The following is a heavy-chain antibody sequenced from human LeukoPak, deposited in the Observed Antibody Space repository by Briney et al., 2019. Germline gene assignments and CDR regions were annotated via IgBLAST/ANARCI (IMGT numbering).Heavy chain of an antibody. CDR1: GGSISSSY. V-gene: IGHV4-4*07. CDR3: ARDLTLPPYNWFDP. Sequence: SETLSLTCTVSGGSISSSYWSWIRQPAGKGLEWIGLIHSSGTTIYNPSLKSRVTMSVDTSKNQFSLKLSSVTAADTAVYYCARDLTLPPYNWFDPWGQGTLVTVSS. CDR2: IHSSGTT. J-gene: IGHJ5*02.